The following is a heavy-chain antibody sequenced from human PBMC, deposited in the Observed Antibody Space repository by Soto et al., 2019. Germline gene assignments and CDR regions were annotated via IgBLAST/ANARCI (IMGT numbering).Heavy chain of an antibody. Sequence: PGGSLRLSCAXXXXXXSSYGXXXXXXXXXXGLEWVSAISGSGGSTYYADSVKGRFTISRDNSKNTLYLQMNSLRAEDTAVYYCAKNYDFWSGYPYAAPVWGQGTTVT. CDR2: ISGSGGST. D-gene: IGHD3-3*01. CDR1: XXXXSSYG. CDR3: AKNYDFWSGYPYAAPV. V-gene: IGHV3-23*01. J-gene: IGHJ6*02.